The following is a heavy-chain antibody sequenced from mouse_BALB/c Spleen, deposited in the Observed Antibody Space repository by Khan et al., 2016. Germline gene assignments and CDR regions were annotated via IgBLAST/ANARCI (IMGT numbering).Heavy chain of an antibody. CDR1: GYTFTSYT. CDR2: VNPSNDYT. J-gene: IGHJ2*01. CDR3: ARGRWLLGFWDY. D-gene: IGHD2-3*01. V-gene: IGHV1-4*01. Sequence: QGQLQQSGAELARPGASVKMSCKASGYTFTSYTMFWVKQRPGQGREWLGYVNPSNDYTDYNQKFKDKATLTADKSSSTAYMQLNSLTSEDSAVYYGARGRWLLGFWDYCGQGTTLTVSA.